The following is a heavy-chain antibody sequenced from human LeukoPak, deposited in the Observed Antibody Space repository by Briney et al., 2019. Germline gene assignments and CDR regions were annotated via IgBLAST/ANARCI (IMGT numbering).Heavy chain of an antibody. CDR2: INAGNGNT. J-gene: IGHJ4*02. CDR1: GYTLTSYA. D-gene: IGHD6-19*01. Sequence: ASVKVSCKASGYTLTSYAMHWVRQAPGQRLEWMGWINAGNGNTKYSQKFQGRVTITRDTSASTAYMELSSLRSEDTAVHYCAREEAVAGHDYWGQGTLVTVSS. CDR3: AREEAVAGHDY. V-gene: IGHV1-3*01.